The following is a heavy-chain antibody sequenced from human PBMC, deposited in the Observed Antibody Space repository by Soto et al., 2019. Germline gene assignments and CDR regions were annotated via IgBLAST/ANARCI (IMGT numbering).Heavy chain of an antibody. CDR2: ISDSGGST. CDR1: GFTFSSYA. Sequence: EVQLLESGGGLVQPGGSLRLSCAASGFTFSSYAMSWVRQAPGKGLEWVSGISDSGGSTYYADSVKGRFTISRDNSKNQPYLQMNSLRAQGTAVYYCANGCGGTCYSRIHYWGQGTLVTVSS. CDR3: ANGCGGTCYSRIHY. V-gene: IGHV3-23*01. J-gene: IGHJ4*02. D-gene: IGHD2-15*01.